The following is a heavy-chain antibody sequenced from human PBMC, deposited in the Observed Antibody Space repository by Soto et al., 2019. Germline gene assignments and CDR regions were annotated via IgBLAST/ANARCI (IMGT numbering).Heavy chain of an antibody. CDR1: GYTFTGYY. CDR3: ARSAPLWFGELKYNWFDP. V-gene: IGHV1-2*04. J-gene: IGHJ5*02. CDR2: INPNSGGT. D-gene: IGHD3-10*01. Sequence: ASLKVSCKASGYTFTGYYMHWVRQAPGQGLEWMGWINPNSGGTNYAQKFQGWVTMTRDTSISTAYMELSRLRSDDTAVYYCARSAPLWFGELKYNWFDPWGQGTLVTVSS.